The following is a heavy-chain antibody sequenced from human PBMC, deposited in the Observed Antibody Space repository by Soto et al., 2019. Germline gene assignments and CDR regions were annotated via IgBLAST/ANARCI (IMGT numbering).Heavy chain of an antibody. CDR3: ARQGGEVFGVVTERYYYCYMDV. D-gene: IGHD3-3*01. CDR1: GGSISSSLYS. Sequence: SETLSLTCTVSGGSISSSLYSWGWIRQPPGKGLEWIGTIYYSGSTYYNPSLKSRVTISVDTSKNQFSLKLSSVTAADTAIYYCARQGGEVFGVVTERYYYCYMDVWGKGTTVTVSS. CDR2: IYYSGST. V-gene: IGHV4-39*01. J-gene: IGHJ6*03.